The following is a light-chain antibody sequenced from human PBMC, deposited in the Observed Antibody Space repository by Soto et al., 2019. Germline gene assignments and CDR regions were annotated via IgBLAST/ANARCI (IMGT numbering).Light chain of an antibody. CDR2: GNS. CDR3: QSYDSSLSAVV. Sequence: QSVLTQPPSVSGAPGQRVTISCTGSSSNIGADYDVHWYQHLAGTAPKLLIYGNSDRPSGVPDRFSGSKSGTSASLAITGLQAEDEADYYCQSYDSSLSAVVFGGGTKLTVL. V-gene: IGLV1-40*01. J-gene: IGLJ2*01. CDR1: SSNIGADYD.